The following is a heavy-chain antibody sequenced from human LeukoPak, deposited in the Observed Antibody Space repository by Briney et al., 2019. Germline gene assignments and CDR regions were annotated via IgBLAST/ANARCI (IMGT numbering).Heavy chain of an antibody. D-gene: IGHD6-19*01. CDR3: ARALGSGSNFDI. CDR2: IYTSGST. V-gene: IGHV4-61*02. CDR1: GGSISSGSYY. Sequence: SQTLSLTCTASGGSISSGSYYWSWIRQPAGKGLEWIGRIYTSGSTNYNPSLKSRVTISVDMSKNQFSLKLGSVTAADTAVYYCARALGSGSNFDIWGQGTMVTVSS. J-gene: IGHJ3*02.